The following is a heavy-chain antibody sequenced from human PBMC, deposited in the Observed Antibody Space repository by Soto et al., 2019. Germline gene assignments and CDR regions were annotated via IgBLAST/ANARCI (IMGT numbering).Heavy chain of an antibody. CDR2: INAGNGNT. CDR3: ASSAISPFGGLIGPFDY. CDR1: GYTFTAYA. Sequence: QVQLVKSGAEEKKPGASVKVSCQASGYTFTAYAIHWVRQAPGQRLEWMGWINAGNGNTRCLQKFQTRVTITRDTSACTAYMELSSLTVADTAVYYCASSAISPFGGLIGPFDYWGQGNLVDVSS. V-gene: IGHV1-3*05. D-gene: IGHD3-16*02. J-gene: IGHJ4*02.